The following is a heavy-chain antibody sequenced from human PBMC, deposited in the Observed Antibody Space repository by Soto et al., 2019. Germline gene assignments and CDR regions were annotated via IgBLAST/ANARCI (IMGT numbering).Heavy chain of an antibody. Sequence: GGSLRLSCAASRFTFSNYAISWVGQPPGKGLQWVSSIGGSGSYTYYADSVKGRFTSSRDNFSSTLYLQLHSLRAEETAVYYCAKDHLGPHTQRWAIQFDPWRRRTLVTGSS. J-gene: IGHJ5*02. V-gene: IGHV3-23*01. D-gene: IGHD1-1*01. CDR2: IGGSGSYT. CDR1: RFTFSNYA. CDR3: AKDHLGPHTQRWAIQFDP.